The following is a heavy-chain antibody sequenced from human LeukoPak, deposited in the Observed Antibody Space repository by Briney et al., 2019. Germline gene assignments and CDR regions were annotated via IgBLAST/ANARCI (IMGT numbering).Heavy chain of an antibody. V-gene: IGHV3-21*01. CDR1: GFTFSSYE. Sequence: TGGSLRLSCAASGFTFSSYEMNWVRQAPGKGLEWVSSISSSSSYIYYADSVKGRFTISRDNAKNSLYLQMNSLRAEDTAVYYCARVGTVLRYFDWPPLGYYYGMDVWGQGTTVTVSS. CDR3: ARVGTVLRYFDWPPLGYYYGMDV. D-gene: IGHD3-9*01. J-gene: IGHJ6*02. CDR2: ISSSSSYI.